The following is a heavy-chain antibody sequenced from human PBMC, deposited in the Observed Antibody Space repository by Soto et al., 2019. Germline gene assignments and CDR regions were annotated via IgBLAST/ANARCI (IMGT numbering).Heavy chain of an antibody. CDR2: MNPNSGNT. D-gene: IGHD6-19*01. CDR3: ARDIAVAGNDAFDI. J-gene: IGHJ3*02. V-gene: IGHV1-8*01. CDR1: GYTFTSYD. Sequence: QVQLVQSGAEVKKPGASVKVSCKASGYTFTSYDINWVRQATGQGLEWMGWMNPNSGNTGYAQKFQGRVTMTRNTYISTAYMELSSLRSEDTAVYYCARDIAVAGNDAFDIWGQGTMVTVSS.